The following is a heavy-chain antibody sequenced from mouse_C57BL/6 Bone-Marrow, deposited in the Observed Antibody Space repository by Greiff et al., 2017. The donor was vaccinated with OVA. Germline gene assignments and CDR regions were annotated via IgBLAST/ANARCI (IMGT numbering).Heavy chain of an antibody. J-gene: IGHJ3*01. V-gene: IGHV1-69*01. Sequence: VQLQQPGAELMMPGASVKLSCKASGYTFTSYWMHWVKQRPGQGLEWIGEIDPSDSYTNYNQKFKGKSTLTVDKSSSTAYMQLSSLTSEDSAVYYCARDDVGFAYWGQGTLVTVSA. D-gene: IGHD2-12*01. CDR2: IDPSDSYT. CDR3: ARDDVGFAY. CDR1: GYTFTSYW.